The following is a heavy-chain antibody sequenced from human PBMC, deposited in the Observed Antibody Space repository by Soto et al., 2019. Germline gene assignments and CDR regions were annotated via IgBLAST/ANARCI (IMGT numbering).Heavy chain of an antibody. J-gene: IGHJ3*02. Sequence: QVQLVESGGGVVQPGTSLRLSCAASGFTSSSFVIHWVRQAPGKGLEWLAVISSDGNNQYYAYSVKGRFTISRENSKKTLYLQVNSLRAEDTAVYFCAKERGVLDAFDIWGQGTMVTVS. CDR1: GFTSSSFV. CDR3: AKERGVLDAFDI. CDR2: ISSDGNNQ. V-gene: IGHV3-30*18. D-gene: IGHD3-10*01.